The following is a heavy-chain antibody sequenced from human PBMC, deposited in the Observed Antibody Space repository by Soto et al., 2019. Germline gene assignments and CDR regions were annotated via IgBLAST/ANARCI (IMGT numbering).Heavy chain of an antibody. J-gene: IGHJ6*02. V-gene: IGHV3-21*01. CDR2: ISSSSSYI. D-gene: IGHD3-10*01. CDR3: ARDCAGVGFASYYYYGMGG. CDR1: GFTFSSYS. Sequence: LRLSCAASGFTFSSYSMNWVRQAPGKGLEWGSSISSSSSYIYYADSVKGRFTISRANAKNSLYLQLTSLRAEDTAVYYCARDCAGVGFASYYYYGMGGWGQGTRVTVAS.